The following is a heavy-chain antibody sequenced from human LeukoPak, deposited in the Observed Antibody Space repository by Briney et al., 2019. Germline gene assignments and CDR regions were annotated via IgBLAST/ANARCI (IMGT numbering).Heavy chain of an antibody. CDR3: AKDNVAAAGRYFDY. Sequence: PGRSLRLSCAASGFTFSNYGMHWVRQAPGKGLEWVALISYDGSNKYFADSVKGRFTISRDNSRNTLCLQMHSLRAEDTAVYYCAKDNVAAAGRYFDYWGQGTLVTVSS. CDR1: GFTFSNYG. J-gene: IGHJ4*02. V-gene: IGHV3-30*18. CDR2: ISYDGSNK. D-gene: IGHD6-13*01.